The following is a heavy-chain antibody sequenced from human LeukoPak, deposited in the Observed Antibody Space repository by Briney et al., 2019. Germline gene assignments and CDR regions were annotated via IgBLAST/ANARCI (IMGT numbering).Heavy chain of an antibody. CDR3: ARDTLGEGEDANYAVYYFDY. CDR1: GFMFNTFW. D-gene: IGHD4/OR15-4a*01. CDR2: IKQDGNEK. V-gene: IGHV3-7*01. J-gene: IGHJ4*02. Sequence: GGSLRLSCAASGFMFNTFWMIWVRQAPGKGLEWVANIKQDGNEKYYADSVKGRFTISRDNGKNSLDLQMNSLRADDTAFYYCARDTLGEGEDANYAVYYFDYWGQGNVVTVSS.